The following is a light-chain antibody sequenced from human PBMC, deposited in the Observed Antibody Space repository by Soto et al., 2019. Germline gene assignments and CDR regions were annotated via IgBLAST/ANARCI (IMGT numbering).Light chain of an antibody. CDR2: GTS. CDR1: QSVSSN. V-gene: IGKV3-20*01. J-gene: IGKJ5*01. Sequence: ETLMTQSPDTLSVSLGERATLSCRASQSVSSNLAWYQQKPGRAPRLLIYGTSNRATGTPDRFSGSGSGTDFTLTISRLEPEDFAVYYCQQYGSPPITFGQGTRLEI. CDR3: QQYGSPPIT.